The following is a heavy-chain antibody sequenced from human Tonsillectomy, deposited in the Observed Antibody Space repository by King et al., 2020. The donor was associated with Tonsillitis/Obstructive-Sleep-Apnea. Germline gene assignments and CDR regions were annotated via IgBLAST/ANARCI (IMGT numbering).Heavy chain of an antibody. CDR3: ASRTAVAGEGFDP. V-gene: IGHV3-23*04. D-gene: IGHD6-19*01. Sequence: VQLVESGGGLVQPGGSLRLSCAASGFTFSSYATSWVRQVPGKGLEWVSSISGSVGSTYYADSVKGRFTISRDNSKNTGYLQMNSLRAEDAAIYYCASRTAVAGEGFDPWGQGTLVTVSS. CDR2: ISGSVGST. CDR1: GFTFSSYA. J-gene: IGHJ5*02.